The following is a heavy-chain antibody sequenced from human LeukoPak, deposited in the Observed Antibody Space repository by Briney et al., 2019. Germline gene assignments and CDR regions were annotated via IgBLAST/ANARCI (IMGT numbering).Heavy chain of an antibody. D-gene: IGHD3-10*01. Sequence: GGSLRLSCAASGFTFSSYGMHWVRQAPGKGLEWVAFIRYDGSNKYYADSVKGRFTISRDNSKNTLYLQMNSLGAEDTAVYYCARADYGSGRSFDPWGQGTLVTVSS. CDR2: IRYDGSNK. V-gene: IGHV3-30*02. CDR1: GFTFSSYG. J-gene: IGHJ5*02. CDR3: ARADYGSGRSFDP.